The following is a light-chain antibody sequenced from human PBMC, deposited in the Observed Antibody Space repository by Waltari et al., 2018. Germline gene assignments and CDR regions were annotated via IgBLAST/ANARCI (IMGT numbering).Light chain of an antibody. CDR3: CSYAGSYVV. J-gene: IGLJ2*01. V-gene: IGLV2-11*01. CDR1: SSDVGGYNY. CDR2: DVS. Sequence: QSALTQPRSVSGSPGQSVTISCAGTSSDVGGYNYVSWYQKPPGQAPKLMIYDVSKRPSGLPDRFSGSKSGNTAPLTISGLQAEDEADYYCCSYAGSYVVFGGGTKLTVL.